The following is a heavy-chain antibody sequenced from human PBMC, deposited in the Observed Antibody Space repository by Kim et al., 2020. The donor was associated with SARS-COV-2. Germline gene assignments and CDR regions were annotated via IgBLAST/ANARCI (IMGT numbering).Heavy chain of an antibody. J-gene: IGHJ5*02. D-gene: IGHD2-2*01. Sequence: SETLSLTCAVYGGSFSGYYWSWIRQPPGKGLEWIGEINHSGSTNYNPSLKSRVTISVDTSKNQFSLKLSSVTAADTAVYYCARGVKYCSSTSCPPGCWFDPWGQGTLVTVSS. CDR3: ARGVKYCSSTSCPPGCWFDP. CDR1: GGSFSGYY. CDR2: INHSGST. V-gene: IGHV4-34*01.